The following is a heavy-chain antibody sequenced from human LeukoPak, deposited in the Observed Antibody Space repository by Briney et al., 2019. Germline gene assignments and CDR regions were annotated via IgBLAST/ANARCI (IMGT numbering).Heavy chain of an antibody. Sequence: GGSLTLSCAASGFTFSSYAMGWVRQAPGKGLEWGSAISGSGGSTYYADSVKGRFTISRDNSKNTLYLQMNSLRAEDTAVYYCAKTGTPWYYFDYWGQGTLVTVSS. CDR2: ISGSGGST. CDR3: AKTGTPWYYFDY. CDR1: GFTFSSYA. V-gene: IGHV3-23*01. J-gene: IGHJ4*02. D-gene: IGHD6-13*01.